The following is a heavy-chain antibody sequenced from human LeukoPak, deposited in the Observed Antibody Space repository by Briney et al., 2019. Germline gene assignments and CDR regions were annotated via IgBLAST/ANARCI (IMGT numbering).Heavy chain of an antibody. Sequence: GGSLRLSCAASGFTFSSYAMSWVRQAPGKGLEWVSAISGSGGSTYYADSVKGRFTISRDNSKSTLYLQMNSLRAEDTAVYYCAFDSSGPDYYFDYWGQGTLVTVSS. CDR2: ISGSGGST. CDR3: AFDSSGPDYYFDY. CDR1: GFTFSSYA. V-gene: IGHV3-23*01. D-gene: IGHD3-22*01. J-gene: IGHJ4*02.